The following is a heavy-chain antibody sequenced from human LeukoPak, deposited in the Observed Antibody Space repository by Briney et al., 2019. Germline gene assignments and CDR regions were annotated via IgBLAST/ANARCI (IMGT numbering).Heavy chain of an antibody. J-gene: IGHJ4*02. CDR3: ARQPFRLPDH. D-gene: IGHD4-11*01. V-gene: IGHV4-30-4*01. Sequence: SEALSLTCTVSGGSISSGDYYWSWIRQPPGKGLEWIGYIYYSGSTYYNPSLKSRVTISVDTSKNQFSLKLSSVTAADTAVYYCARQPFRLPDHWGQGTLVTVSS. CDR2: IYYSGST. CDR1: GGSISSGDYY.